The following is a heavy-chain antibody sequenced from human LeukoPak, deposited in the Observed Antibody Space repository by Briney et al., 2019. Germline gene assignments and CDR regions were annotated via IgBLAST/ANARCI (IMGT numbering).Heavy chain of an antibody. CDR2: ISSSSSYT. V-gene: IGHV3-11*03. CDR3: AKNGEVLSWFDP. D-gene: IGHD3-10*01. Sequence: PGGSLRLSCAASGXTFSDYYVSWIRQAPGKGLEWVSYISSSSSYTNYADSVKGRFTISRDNSKNTLYLQMNSLRAEDTAVYSCAKNGEVLSWFDPWGQGTMVTVSS. CDR1: GXTFSDYY. J-gene: IGHJ5*02.